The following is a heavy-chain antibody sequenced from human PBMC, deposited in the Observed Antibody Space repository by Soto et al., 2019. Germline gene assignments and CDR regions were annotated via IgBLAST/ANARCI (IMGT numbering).Heavy chain of an antibody. D-gene: IGHD4-17*01. CDR3: ARHSGDADYHFAY. V-gene: IGHV4-59*08. CDR1: GGSISSYY. J-gene: IGHJ4*02. Sequence: QVQLQESGPGLVKPSETLSLTCTVSGGSISSYYWSWIRQPPGKGLEWIGYIYDSGRTTYNPSLKIRVTISVHTSKTQCSLKLSSVTAADTALYYCARHSGDADYHFAYWGQGTLVTVSS. CDR2: IYDSGRT.